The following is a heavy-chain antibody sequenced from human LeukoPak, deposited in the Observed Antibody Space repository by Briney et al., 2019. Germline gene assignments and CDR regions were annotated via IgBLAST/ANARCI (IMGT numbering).Heavy chain of an antibody. J-gene: IGHJ6*04. CDR3: AELGITMIGGV. CDR2: ISTSGNT. V-gene: IGHV3-23*01. CDR1: GFPLSKYA. D-gene: IGHD3-10*02. Sequence: PGGSLRLSCIGSGFPLSKYAMNWVRQAPGKGLEWVSLISTSGNTHYADSVKGRFVISRDNSKNTLYLQMNSLRAEDTAVYYCAELGITMIGGVWGKGTTVTISS.